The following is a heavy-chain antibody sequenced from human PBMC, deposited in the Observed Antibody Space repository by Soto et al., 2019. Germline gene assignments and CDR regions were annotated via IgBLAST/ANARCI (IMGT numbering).Heavy chain of an antibody. D-gene: IGHD6-13*01. J-gene: IGHJ5*02. Sequence: GASVKVSCKASGGTFSSYTISWVRQVPGQGLEWMGRIIPILGIANYAQKFQGWVTMTRDTSISTAYMELSRLRSDDTAVYYCARGASLVPAAGTGPWFDPWGQGTLVTVSS. V-gene: IGHV1-69*02. CDR1: GGTFSSYT. CDR3: ARGASLVPAAGTGPWFDP. CDR2: IIPILGIA.